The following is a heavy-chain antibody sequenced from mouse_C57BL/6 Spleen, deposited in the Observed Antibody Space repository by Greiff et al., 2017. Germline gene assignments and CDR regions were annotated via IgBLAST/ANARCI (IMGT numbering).Heavy chain of an antibody. CDR2: INPYNGDT. D-gene: IGHD1-1*01. J-gene: IGHJ4*01. V-gene: IGHV1-20*01. CDR1: GYSFTGYF. Sequence: VQLQQSGPELVKPGDSVKISCKASGYSFTGYFMNWVMQSHGKSLEWIGRINPYNGDTFYNQKFKGKATLTVDKSSSPAHMERRSLTSEDSAVYYCARMVATVVAGNYAMDYWGQATSVTVSS. CDR3: ARMVATVVAGNYAMDY.